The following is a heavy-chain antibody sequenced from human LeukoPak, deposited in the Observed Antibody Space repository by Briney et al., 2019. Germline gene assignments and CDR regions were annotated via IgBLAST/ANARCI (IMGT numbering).Heavy chain of an antibody. CDR2: IYYSGST. D-gene: IGHD5-12*01. CDR3: ARVGRGVVADFDWFDP. CDR1: GGSISSYY. V-gene: IGHV4-59*01. J-gene: IGHJ5*02. Sequence: KSSETLSLTCTVSGGSISSYYWSWIRQPPGKGLEWIGYIYYSGSTNYNPSLKSRVTISVDTSKNQFSLKLSSVTAADTAVYYCARVGRGVVADFDWFDPWGQGTLVTVSS.